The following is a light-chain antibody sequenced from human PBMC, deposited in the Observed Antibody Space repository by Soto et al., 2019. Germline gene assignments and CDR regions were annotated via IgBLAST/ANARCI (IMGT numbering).Light chain of an antibody. CDR1: SSDVGDYNY. CDR2: EVS. CDR3: SSYTRSSTLYV. Sequence: QSVLTQPASVSGSPGQSISISCTGTSSDVGDYNYVSWYQQHPGKAPKLMIYEVSNWPSGVSNRFSGSKSGNTASLTISGLQAEDEADYYCSSYTRSSTLYVFGTGTKVTVL. V-gene: IGLV2-14*01. J-gene: IGLJ1*01.